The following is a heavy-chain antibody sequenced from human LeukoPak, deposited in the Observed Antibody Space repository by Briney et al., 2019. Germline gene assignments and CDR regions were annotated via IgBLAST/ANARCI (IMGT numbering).Heavy chain of an antibody. CDR2: MHTNSGNT. J-gene: IGHJ5*02. V-gene: IGHV1-8*01. CDR1: GYPFSTYD. D-gene: IGHD1-14*01. CDR3: GRGPRNDP. Sequence: ASLKVSCKTSGYPFSTYDINWVRRAPGQGLEWMGWMHTNSGNTDYAQKFQGRAHMTRDTSISTAYMELCGLRPDDTAVYFWGRGPRNDPWGQGTLVTVSS.